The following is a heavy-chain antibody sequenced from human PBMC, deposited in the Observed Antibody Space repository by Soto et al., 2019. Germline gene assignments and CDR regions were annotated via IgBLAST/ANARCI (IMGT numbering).Heavy chain of an antibody. CDR2: ISSSSSTI. D-gene: IGHD3-3*01. J-gene: IGHJ6*02. V-gene: IGHV3-48*02. CDR1: GFTFSSYS. Sequence: EVQLVESGGGLVQPGGSLRLSCAASGFTFSSYSMNWVRQAPGKGLEWVSYISSSSSTIYYADSVKGRFTISRDNAKNSLYLQMNSLRDEDTAVYYCAREXXNTIFGVVTYYYYGMDVWGQGTTVTVSS. CDR3: AREXXNTIFGVVTYYYYGMDV.